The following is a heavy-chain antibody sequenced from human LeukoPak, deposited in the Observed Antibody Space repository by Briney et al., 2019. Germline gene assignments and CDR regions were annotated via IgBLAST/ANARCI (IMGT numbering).Heavy chain of an antibody. J-gene: IGHJ3*02. D-gene: IGHD3-22*01. CDR2: ISGSGGST. CDR1: GFTFSSYA. CDR3: AKDSLLPSYYYDSSGYYLDAFDI. Sequence: GGSLRLSCAASGFTFSSYAMGWVRQAPGKGLEWVSAISGSGGSTYYADSVKGRFTISRDNSKNTLYLQMNSLRAEDTAVYYCAKDSLLPSYYYDSSGYYLDAFDIWGQGTMVTVSS. V-gene: IGHV3-23*01.